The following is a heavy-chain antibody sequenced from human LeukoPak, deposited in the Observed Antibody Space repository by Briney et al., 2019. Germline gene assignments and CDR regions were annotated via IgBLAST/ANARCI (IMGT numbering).Heavy chain of an antibody. D-gene: IGHD3-10*01. J-gene: IGHJ4*02. CDR1: GFTFSSYW. CDR3: ARAGQEWFGELGFDQ. CDR2: IKQDGSEK. Sequence: GGSLRLSCAASGFTFSSYWMSWVSQAPGKGLEWVANIKQDGSEKYYVDSVKGRFTISRDNAKNSLYLQTNSLRAEDTAVYYCARAGQEWFGELGFDQWGQGTLVIVSS. V-gene: IGHV3-7*01.